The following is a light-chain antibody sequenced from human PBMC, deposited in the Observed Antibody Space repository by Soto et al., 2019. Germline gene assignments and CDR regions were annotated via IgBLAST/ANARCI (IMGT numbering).Light chain of an antibody. CDR2: ASS. J-gene: IGKJ5*01. V-gene: IGKV1-39*01. CDR1: QPISKN. CDR3: QQTDSTPIT. Sequence: DIQMTQSPSSLSASVGDRVTITCRASQPISKNLNWYQQRPGKPPNLLIYASSSVQRGVPPRFSRGESGTEFTLTITSRQPEDFATYYCQQTDSTPITFGEGKRLEIK.